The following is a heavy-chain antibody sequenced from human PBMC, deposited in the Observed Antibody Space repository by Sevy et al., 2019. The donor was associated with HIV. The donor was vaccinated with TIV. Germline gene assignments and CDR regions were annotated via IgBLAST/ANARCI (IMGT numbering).Heavy chain of an antibody. V-gene: IGHV3-7*01. D-gene: IGHD3-3*01. CDR3: ARVLRVLEWLLYHDAFDI. J-gene: IGHJ3*02. CDR2: IKQDGSEK. CDR1: GFTFSSYW. Sequence: GGSLRLSCAASGFTFSSYWMSWVRQAPGKGLEWVANIKQDGSEKYYVDSVKGRFTISRDNAKNSLYLQMNSLRAEDTAVYYCARVLRVLEWLLYHDAFDIWGQGTMVTVSS.